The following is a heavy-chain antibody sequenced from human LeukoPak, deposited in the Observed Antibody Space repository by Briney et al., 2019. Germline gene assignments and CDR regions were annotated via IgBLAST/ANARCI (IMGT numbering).Heavy chain of an antibody. J-gene: IGHJ6*02. CDR2: ISASGGST. Sequence: PGGSLRLSCAASGFTFSSYGMHWVRQAPGKGLEWVSGISASGGSTYYADSVKGRFTISRDNSKNTLYLQMNSLRAEDTAIYYCAKYVSAKGPPYGLDVWGQGTTVTVSS. CDR3: AKYVSAKGPPYGLDV. V-gene: IGHV3-23*01. D-gene: IGHD2/OR15-2a*01. CDR1: GFTFSSYG.